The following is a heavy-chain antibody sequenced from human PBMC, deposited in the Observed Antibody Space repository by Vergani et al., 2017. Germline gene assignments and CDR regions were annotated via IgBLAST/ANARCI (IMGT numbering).Heavy chain of an antibody. D-gene: IGHD1-1*01. J-gene: IGHJ4*01. CDR2: ISSSGSTI. Sequence: QVQLVESGGGLVKPGGSLRLSCAASGFTFSDYYMSWIRQAPGKGLEWVSYISSSGSTIYYADSVKGRFTISRDNAKNSLYLQMNSPGAEDTAVYYCAGVSFLSWNHLNYWGQGTLVTVSS. V-gene: IGHV3-11*04. CDR3: AGVSFLSWNHLNY. CDR1: GFTFSDYY.